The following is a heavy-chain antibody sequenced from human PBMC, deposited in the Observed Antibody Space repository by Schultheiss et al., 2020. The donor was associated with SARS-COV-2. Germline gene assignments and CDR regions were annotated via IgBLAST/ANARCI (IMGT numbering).Heavy chain of an antibody. CDR1: GGSISSYY. D-gene: IGHD3-10*01. Sequence: SETLSLTCAVYGGSISSYYWSWIRQPPGKGLEWIGYIYYSGSTNYNPSLKSRVTISVDTSKNQFSLKLSSVTAADTAVYYCATLAVGYYGMDVWGQGTTVTVSS. V-gene: IGHV4-59*08. J-gene: IGHJ6*02. CDR3: ATLAVGYYGMDV. CDR2: IYYSGST.